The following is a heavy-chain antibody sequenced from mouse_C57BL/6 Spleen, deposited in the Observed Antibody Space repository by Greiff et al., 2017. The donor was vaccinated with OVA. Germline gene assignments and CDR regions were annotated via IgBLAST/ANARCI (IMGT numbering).Heavy chain of an antibody. D-gene: IGHD1-1*01. CDR3: ARDREYYGSSPSWYFDV. J-gene: IGHJ1*03. Sequence: EVQLVESGGGLVKPGGSLKLSCAASGFTFSSYAMSWVRQTPEKRLEWVATISDGGSYTYYPDNVKGRFTISRDNAKNNLYLQMSHLKSEDTAMYYCARDREYYGSSPSWYFDVWGTGTTVTVSS. CDR2: ISDGGSYT. CDR1: GFTFSSYA. V-gene: IGHV5-4*01.